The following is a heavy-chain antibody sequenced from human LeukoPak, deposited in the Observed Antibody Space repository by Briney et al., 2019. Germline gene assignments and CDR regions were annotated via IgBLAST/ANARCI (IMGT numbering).Heavy chain of an antibody. CDR1: GYTFTGYC. CDR3: ARVSRTTGTTVGDY. CDR2: INPNSGGT. J-gene: IGHJ4*02. Sequence: ASVTVSCKASGYTFTGYCMHWVRQAPGQGLEWMGWINPNSGGTNYAQKFQGRVTMTRDTSISTAYMELSRLRSDDTAVYYCARVSRTTGTTVGDYWGQGTLVTVSS. V-gene: IGHV1-2*02. D-gene: IGHD1-1*01.